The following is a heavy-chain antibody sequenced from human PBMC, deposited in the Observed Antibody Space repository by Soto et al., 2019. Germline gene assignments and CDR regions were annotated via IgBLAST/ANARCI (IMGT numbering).Heavy chain of an antibody. J-gene: IGHJ4*02. CDR3: ARDTYYDSSGYYSFWLKPDY. V-gene: IGHV3-30-3*01. CDR2: ISYDGSNK. Sequence: GVSLIVSCSASGFTFSSYAMHWVRQAPGKGLEWVAVISYDGSNKYYADSVKGRFTISRDNSKNTLYLQMNSLRAEDTAVYYCARDTYYDSSGYYSFWLKPDYWGQGNLVT. D-gene: IGHD3-22*01. CDR1: GFTFSSYA.